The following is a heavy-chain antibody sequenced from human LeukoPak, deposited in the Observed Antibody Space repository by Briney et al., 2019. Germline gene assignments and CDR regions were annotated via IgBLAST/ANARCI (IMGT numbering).Heavy chain of an antibody. V-gene: IGHV1-18*01. CDR1: GYTFTSYG. CDR2: ISAYNGNT. Sequence: GASVKVSCKASGYTFTSYGISWVRQAPGQGLEWMGWISAYNGNTNYAQKHQGRVTMTTDTSTSTAYMELRSLRSDDTAVYYCARDGYRDYYGSGSYSAFDIWGQGTMVTVSS. J-gene: IGHJ3*02. D-gene: IGHD3-10*01. CDR3: ARDGYRDYYGSGSYSAFDI.